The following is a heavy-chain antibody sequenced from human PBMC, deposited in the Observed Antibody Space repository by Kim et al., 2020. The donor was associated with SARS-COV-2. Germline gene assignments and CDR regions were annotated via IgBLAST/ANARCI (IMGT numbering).Heavy chain of an antibody. V-gene: IGHV1-3*01. D-gene: IGHD3-10*01. J-gene: IGHJ4*02. CDR1: GYTFTSYA. CDR3: ARSPQGFGELLLGY. CDR2: INAGNGNT. Sequence: ASVKVSCKASGYTFTSYAMHWVRQAPGQRLEWMGWINAGNGNTKYSQKFQGRVTITRDTSASTAYMELSSLRSEDTAVYYCARSPQGFGELLLGYWGQGTLVTVSS.